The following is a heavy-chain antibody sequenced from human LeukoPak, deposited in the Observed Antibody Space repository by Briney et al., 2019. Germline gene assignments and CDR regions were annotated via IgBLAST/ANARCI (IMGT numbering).Heavy chain of an antibody. D-gene: IGHD5-12*01. V-gene: IGHV4-34*01. CDR1: GGSFSGYY. J-gene: IGHJ4*02. Sequence: SETLSLTCAVYGGSFSGYYWSWIRQPPGKGLEWIGEINHSGSTNYNPSLKSRVTISVDTSKNQFSLKLSSATAADTAVYYCATRGRGYSGYGRLYYFDYWDQGTLVTVSS. CDR2: INHSGST. CDR3: ATRGRGYSGYGRLYYFDY.